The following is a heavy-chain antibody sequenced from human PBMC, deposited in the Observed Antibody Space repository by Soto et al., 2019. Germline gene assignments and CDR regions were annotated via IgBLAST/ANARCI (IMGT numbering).Heavy chain of an antibody. D-gene: IGHD3-16*01. CDR1: GDSVSSNTAG. V-gene: IGHV6-1*01. J-gene: IGHJ6*02. CDR3: VRSYISWAYALDV. Sequence: SQTLSLTCVISGDSVSSNTAGWNWIRQSPSRGLEWLGRTYYRSRWYIDYAVSVSGRIVINADTSRNQFSLQLNSVTPEDTAIYYCVRSYISWAYALDVWGQGTTVTVSS. CDR2: TYYRSRWYI.